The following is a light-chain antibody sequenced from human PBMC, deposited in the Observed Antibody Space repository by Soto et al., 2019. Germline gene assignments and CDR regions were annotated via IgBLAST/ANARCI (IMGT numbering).Light chain of an antibody. J-gene: IGKJ4*01. CDR2: AAS. CDR3: QRANSFPLT. V-gene: IGKV1-12*01. Sequence: DIQMTQSPSSVSASVGDRVTITCRASQGISSWLAWYQQKPGKAPKLQIYAASSLQSGGPARFSGRGSGTDFTLTISSLQPEDVATCDGQRANSFPLTFGGGPKVEIQ. CDR1: QGISSW.